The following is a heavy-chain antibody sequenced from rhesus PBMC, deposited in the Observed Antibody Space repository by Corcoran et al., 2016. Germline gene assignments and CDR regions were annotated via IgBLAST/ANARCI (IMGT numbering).Heavy chain of an antibody. J-gene: IGHJ4*01. Sequence: QVQLQESGPGLVKPSETLPLTCAVSGASISKNYWNWIRPAPGKGREWIGRICGDGGSPDNNPALQSRVAISLATSKNQFSLKLSSVSAADTAVYYCARGYFSPDFDYWGQGVLVTVSS. D-gene: IGHD3-28*01. V-gene: IGHV4S2*01. CDR2: ICGDGGSP. CDR3: ARGYFSPDFDY. CDR1: GASISKNY.